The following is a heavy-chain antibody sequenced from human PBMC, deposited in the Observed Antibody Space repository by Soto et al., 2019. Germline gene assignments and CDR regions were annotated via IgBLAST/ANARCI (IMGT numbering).Heavy chain of an antibody. CDR2: IRSKAYGGTT. Sequence: SLRLSCTASGFTFGDYAMSWFRQAPGKGLEWVGFIRSKAYGGTTEYAASVKGRFTISRDDSKSIAYLQMNSLKTEDTAVYYCTRGVIALHYYGMDVWGQGTTVTVSS. CDR3: TRGVIALHYYGMDV. D-gene: IGHD6-13*01. CDR1: GFTFGDYA. J-gene: IGHJ6*02. V-gene: IGHV3-49*03.